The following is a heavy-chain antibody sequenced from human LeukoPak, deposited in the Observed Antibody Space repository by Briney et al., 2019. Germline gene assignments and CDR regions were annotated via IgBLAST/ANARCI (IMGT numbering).Heavy chain of an antibody. CDR2: ITGSGAST. D-gene: IGHD3-22*01. CDR3: AKDRLFLNYYDSSGYYYDWFDP. CDR1: GFTFSSYA. V-gene: IGHV3-23*01. J-gene: IGHJ5*02. Sequence: GGSLRLSCAASGFTFSSYAMSWVRQAPGKGLEWVSGITGSGASTYYADSVKGRFTISRDNSKNTLYLQMNSLRAEDTAVYYCAKDRLFLNYYDSSGYYYDWFDPWGQGTLVTVSS.